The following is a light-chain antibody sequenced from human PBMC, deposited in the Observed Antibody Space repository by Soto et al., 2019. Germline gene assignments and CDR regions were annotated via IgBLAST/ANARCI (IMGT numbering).Light chain of an antibody. V-gene: IGLV2-23*02. J-gene: IGLJ2*01. CDR2: EVN. CDR3: CSYAGGGSL. CDR1: SSDVGTYNL. Sequence: QSVLTQPASVSGSPGQSITISCTGTSSDVGTYNLVSWYQQHPGKAPKLMIYEVNKRPSGVSNRFSASKSGNTASLTISGLQAEDESDYYCCSYAGGGSLFGGGTQLTVL.